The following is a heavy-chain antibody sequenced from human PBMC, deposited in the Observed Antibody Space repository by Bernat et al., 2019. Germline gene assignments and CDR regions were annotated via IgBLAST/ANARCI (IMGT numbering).Heavy chain of an antibody. CDR1: GFTFDDYA. J-gene: IGHJ4*02. V-gene: IGHV3-9*01. CDR3: AKDISTVVTRLFDY. D-gene: IGHD4-23*01. Sequence: EVQLVESGGGLVQPGRSLRLSCAASGFTFDDYAMHWVRQAPGKGLDWVSGISWNSGSTCYADSVKGRFTISRDNAKNSLYLQMNSLRAEDTALYYCAKDISTVVTRLFDYWGQGTLVTVSS. CDR2: ISWNSGST.